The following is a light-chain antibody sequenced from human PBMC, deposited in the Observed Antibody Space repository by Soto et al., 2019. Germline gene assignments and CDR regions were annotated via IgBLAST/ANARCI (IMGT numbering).Light chain of an antibody. J-gene: IGKJ1*01. CDR1: QTISSW. V-gene: IGKV1-5*03. CDR2: KES. Sequence: IQMTHSPSTLSGSVVDIVTITRRASQTISSWLAWYQQKPGKAPKLLIYKESTLKSGVPSRFSGSGSGTEFTLTISSLKPDDFETYYRQQYKSYGTVGQGTQGDIK. CDR3: QQYKSYGT.